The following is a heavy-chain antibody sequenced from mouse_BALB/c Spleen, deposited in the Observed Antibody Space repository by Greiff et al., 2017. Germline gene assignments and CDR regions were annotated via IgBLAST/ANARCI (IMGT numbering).Heavy chain of an antibody. D-gene: IGHD3-1*01. CDR3: ARDIGDSYFDY. V-gene: IGHV7-3*02. J-gene: IGHJ2*01. CDR2: IRNKANGYTT. Sequence: DVKLVESGGGLVQPGGSLRLSCATSGFTFTDYYMSWVRQPPGKALEWLGFIRNKANGYTTEYSASVKGRFTISRDNSQSILYLQMNTLRAEDSATYYCARDIGDSYFDYWGQGTTLTVSS. CDR1: GFTFTDYY.